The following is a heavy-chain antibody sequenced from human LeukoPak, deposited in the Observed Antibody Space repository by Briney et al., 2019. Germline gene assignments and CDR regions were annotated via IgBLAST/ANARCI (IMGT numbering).Heavy chain of an antibody. V-gene: IGHV4-39*01. D-gene: IGHD3/OR15-3a*01. CDR2: IYYSGNT. J-gene: IGHJ4*02. Sequence: SETLSLTCTVSGVSISSSNSYWDWSRQPPGKGLEWIGSIYYSGNTYYNASLKSRVSISIDTSKNQFSLRLTSVTAADTAVYYCARQTGSGLFILPGGQGTLVTVSS. CDR1: GVSISSSNSY. CDR3: ARQTGSGLFILP.